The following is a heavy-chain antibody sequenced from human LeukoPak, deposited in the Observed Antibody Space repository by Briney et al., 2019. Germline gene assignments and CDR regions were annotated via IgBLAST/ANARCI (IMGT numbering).Heavy chain of an antibody. CDR3: ARDSYNWNVDAFDP. D-gene: IGHD1-20*01. Sequence: SETLSLTCAVYGGSFSDYYWSWIRQPPGKGLEWIGDINQSGSTNYNPSLKSRVTISLDTSKSQVSLKLTSVTAADAAVYYCARDSYNWNVDAFDPWGQGTLVTVTS. J-gene: IGHJ5*02. V-gene: IGHV4-34*01. CDR1: GGSFSDYY. CDR2: INQSGST.